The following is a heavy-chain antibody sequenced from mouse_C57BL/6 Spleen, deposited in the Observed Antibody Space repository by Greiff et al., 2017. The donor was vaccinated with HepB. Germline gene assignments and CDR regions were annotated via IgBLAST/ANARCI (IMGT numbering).Heavy chain of an antibody. D-gene: IGHD1-1*01. CDR3: ARSETVVSYWYFDV. CDR1: GYTFTSYW. J-gene: IGHJ1*03. V-gene: IGHV1-55*01. CDR2: IYPGSGST. Sequence: VQLQQPGAELVKPGASVKMSCKASGYTFTSYWITWVKQRPGQGLEWIGDIYPGSGSTYYNEKFKSKATLTVATSSSTAYMQLSSLTSEDSAVYYCARSETVVSYWYFDVWGTGTTVTVSS.